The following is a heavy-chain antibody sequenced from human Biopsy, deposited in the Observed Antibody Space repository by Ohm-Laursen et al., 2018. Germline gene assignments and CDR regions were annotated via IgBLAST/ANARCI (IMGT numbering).Heavy chain of an antibody. J-gene: IGHJ4*02. CDR2: INHRGNT. Sequence: LSLTCAVSGGSFSGYFCSWIRQPPGKGLEWIGEINHRGNTKYSPSLRSRVSISVDTSKNQFSLNVNSVTAADTAVYYCARHSLDDFWSGAHYYFDYWGLGTLVTVSS. D-gene: IGHD3-3*01. V-gene: IGHV4-34*01. CDR3: ARHSLDDFWSGAHYYFDY. CDR1: GGSFSGYF.